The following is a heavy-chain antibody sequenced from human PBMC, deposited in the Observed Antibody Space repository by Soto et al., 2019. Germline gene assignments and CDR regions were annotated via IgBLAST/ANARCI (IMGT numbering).Heavy chain of an antibody. CDR2: INAGNGNT. D-gene: IGHD3-22*01. CDR1: GYTFTSYA. CDR3: ARVEDYYDSSGYYPLGH. V-gene: IGHV1-3*01. Sequence: ASVKVSCKASGYTFTSYAMHWVRQAPGQRLEWMGWINAGNGNTKYSQKFQGRVTITRDTSASTAYMELSSLRSEDTAVYYCARVEDYYDSSGYYPLGHWGQGTLVTVSS. J-gene: IGHJ4*02.